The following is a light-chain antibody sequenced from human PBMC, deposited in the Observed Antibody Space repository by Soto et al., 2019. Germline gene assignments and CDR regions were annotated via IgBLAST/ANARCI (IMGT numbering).Light chain of an antibody. CDR2: DAS. CDR1: KTINSW. J-gene: IGKJ1*01. CDR3: QQYSSYWT. Sequence: DIQMTQSPSTLSASVGDRVTITCRASKTINSWLAWYQQKPGKAHRLLSYDASSLESGGPSTFNGSGSGTEFPLTLSSLRPDYFETYYCQQYSSYWTFGQGTKVEIK. V-gene: IGKV1-5*01.